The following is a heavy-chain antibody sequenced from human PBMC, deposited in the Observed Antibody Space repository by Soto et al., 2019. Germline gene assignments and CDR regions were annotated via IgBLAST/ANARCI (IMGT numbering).Heavy chain of an antibody. J-gene: IGHJ4*02. Sequence: PVGSLRLYCAASGFTVSSHYMNWVRQAPGKGLEWVSLIQRGGSTFYADSVKGRFTISRDNSKNTLFLQMNSLSAEDTAVYYCAKLSDRCSGGSSYWDYWGQGALVTV. CDR3: AKLSDRCSGGSSYWDY. CDR2: IQRGGST. D-gene: IGHD2-15*01. V-gene: IGHV3-66*01. CDR1: GFTVSSHY.